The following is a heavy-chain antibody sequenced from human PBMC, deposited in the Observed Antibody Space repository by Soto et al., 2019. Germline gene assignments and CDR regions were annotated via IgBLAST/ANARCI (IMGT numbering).Heavy chain of an antibody. D-gene: IGHD4-17*01. Sequence: QVQLQESGPGLVKPSETLSLTCTVSGGSISSYYWSWIRQPPGKGLECIGYIYYSGSTNYNPSLKSRVTISVDTSKNQFSLKLSSVTAADTAVYYCAREGDYGGNFRGLDYWGQGTLVTVSS. J-gene: IGHJ4*02. CDR2: IYYSGST. CDR1: GGSISSYY. CDR3: AREGDYGGNFRGLDY. V-gene: IGHV4-59*01.